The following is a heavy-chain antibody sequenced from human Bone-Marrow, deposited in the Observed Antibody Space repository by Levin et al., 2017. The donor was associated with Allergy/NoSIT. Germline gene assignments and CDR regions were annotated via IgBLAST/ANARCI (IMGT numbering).Heavy chain of an antibody. CDR2: IKNKADGATT. D-gene: IGHD6-13*01. CDR1: GITFSNAW. CDR3: TTYSSSWYYFDY. J-gene: IGHJ4*02. Sequence: GGSLRLSCAASGITFSNAWMSWARQAPGKGLEWVGRIKNKADGATTEYAAPVKGRFTISRDDSKNTLYLQMNSLKTEDTAVYFCTTYSSSWYYFDYWGQGTLVTVSS. V-gene: IGHV3-15*01.